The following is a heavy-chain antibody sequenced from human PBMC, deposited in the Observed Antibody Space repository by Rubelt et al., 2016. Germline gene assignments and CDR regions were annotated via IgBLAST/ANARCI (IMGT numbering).Heavy chain of an antibody. J-gene: IGHJ6*02. CDR3: TRGFNGLDV. CDR1: GFSFSEFL. D-gene: IGHD3-10*01. CDR2: VRRKVNRYTT. V-gene: IGHV3-72*01. Sequence: EVQLVESGGGLVEPGGSLRLSCAASGFSFSEFLMDWVRQTPGKGLEWLGRVRRKVNRYTTEYAASVKGRFTISRDDSKNSLYLQMNSLKIEDTAVYYCTRGFNGLDVWGQGTTVTVSS.